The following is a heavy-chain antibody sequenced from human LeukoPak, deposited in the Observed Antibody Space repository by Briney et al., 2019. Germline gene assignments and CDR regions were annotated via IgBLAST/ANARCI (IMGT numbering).Heavy chain of an antibody. V-gene: IGHV3-23*01. J-gene: IGHJ3*02. D-gene: IGHD3-9*01. CDR3: ASDVYDILTGYDSFDI. CDR2: ISGSGVIT. CDR1: GFTLDTYG. Sequence: GGSLRLSCAASGFTLDTYGMSWVRQAPGKGLEWVSTISGSGVITYYADSVKGRFTISRDTSKNTLYLQMNSLRAEDTAIYYCASDVYDILTGYDSFDIWGQGTMVTVSS.